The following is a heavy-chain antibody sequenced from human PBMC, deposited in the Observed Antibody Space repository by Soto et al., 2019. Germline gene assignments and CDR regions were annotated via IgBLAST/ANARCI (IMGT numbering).Heavy chain of an antibody. Sequence: SETLSLTCTVSGGSISSGDYYWSWIRQPPGRGLGWIGYIYYSGSTYYNPSLKSRVTISVDTSKNQFSLKLSSVTAADTAVYYCARGHSNYYDSSGYSNPGMDVWGQGTTVTVSS. J-gene: IGHJ6*02. CDR3: ARGHSNYYDSSGYSNPGMDV. V-gene: IGHV4-30-4*01. CDR1: GGSISSGDYY. CDR2: IYYSGST. D-gene: IGHD3-22*01.